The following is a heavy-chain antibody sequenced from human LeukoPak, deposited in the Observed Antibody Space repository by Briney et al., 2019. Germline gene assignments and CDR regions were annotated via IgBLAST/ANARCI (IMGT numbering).Heavy chain of an antibody. CDR1: GGSFSGYY. D-gene: IGHD5-12*01. CDR2: IYYSGST. Sequence: SETLSLTCAVYGGSFSGYYWSWIRQPPGKGLEWIGYIYYSGSTNYNPSLKSRVTISVDTSKNQFSLKLSSVTAADTAVYYCARDLKGYSGYDFGYWGQGTLVTVSS. V-gene: IGHV4-59*01. J-gene: IGHJ4*02. CDR3: ARDLKGYSGYDFGY.